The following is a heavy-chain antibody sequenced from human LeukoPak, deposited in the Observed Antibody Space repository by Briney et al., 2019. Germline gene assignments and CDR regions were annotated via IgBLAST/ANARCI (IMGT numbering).Heavy chain of an antibody. CDR2: IYYSGST. CDR3: ARVARCTSCFDVDY. D-gene: IGHD2-2*01. CDR1: GGSINNFY. V-gene: IGHV4-59*08. J-gene: IGHJ4*02. Sequence: IPSETLSLTCSVSGGSINNFYWSWIRQPPGKGLEWIGYIYYSGSTNYNPSLKSRVTISVDTSKNQFSLTLSSVTAADTAVYYCARVARCTSCFDVDYWGQGTLVTVSS.